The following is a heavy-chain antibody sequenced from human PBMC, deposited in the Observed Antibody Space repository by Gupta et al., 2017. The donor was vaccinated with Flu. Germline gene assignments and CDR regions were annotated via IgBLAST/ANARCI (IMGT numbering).Heavy chain of an antibody. CDR3: ARDGAYYYDSSGYFHWFDP. CDR2: INPNSGGT. J-gene: IGHJ5*02. D-gene: IGHD3-22*01. V-gene: IGHV1-2*02. Sequence: GLEWMGWINPNSGGTNYAQKFQGRVTMTRDTSISTAYMELSRLRSDDTAVYYCARDGAYYYDSSGYFHWFDPWGQGTLVTVSS.